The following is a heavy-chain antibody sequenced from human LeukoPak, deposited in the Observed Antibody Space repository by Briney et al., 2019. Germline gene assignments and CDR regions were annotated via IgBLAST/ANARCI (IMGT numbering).Heavy chain of an antibody. J-gene: IGHJ4*02. CDR1: GFTFSGYA. CDR3: AKGDYIDY. V-gene: IGHV3-23*01. Sequence: GGSLRLSCAASGFTFSGYAMSWVRLAPGKGLEWVSRISGIGGSTYYADSVKGRFTISRDNSKNTVYLQMNSLRADDTAVYYCAKGDYIDYWGQGTLVTVSS. CDR2: ISGIGGST.